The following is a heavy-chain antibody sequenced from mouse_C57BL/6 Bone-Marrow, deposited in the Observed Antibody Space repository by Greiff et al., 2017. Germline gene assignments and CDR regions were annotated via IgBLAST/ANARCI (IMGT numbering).Heavy chain of an antibody. V-gene: IGHV1-64*01. Sequence: QVQLKQPGAELVKPGASVKLSCKASGYTFTSYWMHWVKQRPGQGLEWIGMIHPNSGSTNYNEKFKSKATLTVDKSSSTAYMQLSSLTSEDSAVYYCARSGWANGSFIDYWGQGTTLTVSS. CDR3: ARSGWANGSFIDY. CDR2: IHPNSGST. D-gene: IGHD1-1*01. J-gene: IGHJ2*01. CDR1: GYTFTSYW.